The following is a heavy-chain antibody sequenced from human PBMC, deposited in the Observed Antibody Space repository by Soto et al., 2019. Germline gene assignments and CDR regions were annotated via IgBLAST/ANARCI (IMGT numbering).Heavy chain of an antibody. J-gene: IGHJ5*02. D-gene: IGHD1-1*01. CDR3: ASLRLDGTRWFDR. V-gene: IGHV1-69*06. Sequence: QVQLVQSGAEVKKPGSSVKVSCKASGGTFRSYAFSWVRQAPGQGLEWMGVIIPIFCPANYAQNFQGRVTITADKSTSTAYMELISLRSEDTALYYCASLRLDGTRWFDRWGQGMMVTVSS. CDR2: IIPIFCPA. CDR1: GGTFRSYA.